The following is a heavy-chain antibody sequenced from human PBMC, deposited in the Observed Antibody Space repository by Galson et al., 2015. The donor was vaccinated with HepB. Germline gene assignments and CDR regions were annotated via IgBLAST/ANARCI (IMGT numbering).Heavy chain of an antibody. CDR3: ARPTIPNYGQGYDGAFDI. CDR2: MNPNSGNT. CDR1: GYTFTSYD. V-gene: IGHV1-8*01. Sequence: SVKVSCKASGYTFTSYDINWVRQATGQGLEWMGWMNPNSGNTGYAQKFQGRVTMTRNTSISTAYMELSSLRSEDTAVYYCARPTIPNYGQGYDGAFDIWGQGTMVTVSS. D-gene: IGHD5-24*01. J-gene: IGHJ3*02.